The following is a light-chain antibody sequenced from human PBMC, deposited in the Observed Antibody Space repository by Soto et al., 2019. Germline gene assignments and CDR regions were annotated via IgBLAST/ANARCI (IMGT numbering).Light chain of an antibody. CDR3: SSYTSATTYV. J-gene: IGLJ1*01. Sequence: QSVLTQPASVSGSPGQSITISCTGTSSDVGAYNYDSWYQQYPGEAPKVIIYDVSHRPAGVSNRFSGSKSGNTASLTISGLQTQDEADDYCSSYTSATTYVFGTGTKSPS. CDR2: DVS. V-gene: IGLV2-14*01. CDR1: SSDVGAYNY.